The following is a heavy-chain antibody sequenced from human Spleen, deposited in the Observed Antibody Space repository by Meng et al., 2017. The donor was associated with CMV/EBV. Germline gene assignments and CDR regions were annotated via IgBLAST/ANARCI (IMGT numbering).Heavy chain of an antibody. CDR2: IYPGDSDI. Sequence: GESLKISCKGSGYSFSNYWIAWVRQTPGKGLEWMGMIYPGDSDIRYSPSFQGQVTFSVDRSISTAYLQWSSLKASDTAMYYCARLDYLDSSGYRSRYHWFDPWGQGALVTVSS. CDR3: ARLDYLDSSGYRSRYHWFDP. J-gene: IGHJ5*02. V-gene: IGHV5-51*01. D-gene: IGHD3-22*01. CDR1: GYSFSNYW.